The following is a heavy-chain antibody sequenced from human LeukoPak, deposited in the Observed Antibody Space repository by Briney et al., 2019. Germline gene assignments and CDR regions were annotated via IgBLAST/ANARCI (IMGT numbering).Heavy chain of an antibody. D-gene: IGHD2-15*01. CDR1: GGSISSYY. Sequence: SETPSLTCTVSGGSISSYYWSWIRQPPGKGLEWIGYIYYSGSTNYNPSLKSRVTISVDTSKNQFSLKLSSVTAADTAVYYCARVAVLSPYYFDYWGQGTLVTVSS. J-gene: IGHJ4*02. V-gene: IGHV4-59*01. CDR2: IYYSGST. CDR3: ARVAVLSPYYFDY.